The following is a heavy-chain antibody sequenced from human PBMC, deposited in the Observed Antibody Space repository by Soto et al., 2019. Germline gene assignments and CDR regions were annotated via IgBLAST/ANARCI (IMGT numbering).Heavy chain of an antibody. CDR3: SRGWGYYYGSGSYYPYYYGMDV. CDR2: IYHTGST. Sequence: SETLSLTCPVSGGSIRRGGYFWSWIRQHPGKGLEWIGYIYHTGSTNYNPSLKSRVTISVDTSKNQFSLRLTSVTAADTAVYYCSRGWGYYYGSGSYYPYYYGMDVLSQGTTVTVSS. V-gene: IGHV4-31*03. D-gene: IGHD3-10*01. CDR1: GGSIRRGGYF. J-gene: IGHJ6*02.